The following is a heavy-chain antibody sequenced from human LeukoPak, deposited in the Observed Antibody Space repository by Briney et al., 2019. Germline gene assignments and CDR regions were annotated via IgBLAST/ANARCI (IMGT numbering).Heavy chain of an antibody. CDR2: IIPIFGTA. J-gene: IGHJ4*02. V-gene: IGHV1-69*06. CDR1: GGTFSSYA. Sequence: SVKVSCKASGGTFSSYAISWVRQAPGQGLEWMGGIIPIFGTANYAQKFQGRVTITADKSTSTAYMELNSLRAEDTAVYYCARDYREAVAGTRAYFLPGYWGQGTLVTVSS. CDR3: ARDYREAVAGTRAYFLPGY. D-gene: IGHD6-19*01.